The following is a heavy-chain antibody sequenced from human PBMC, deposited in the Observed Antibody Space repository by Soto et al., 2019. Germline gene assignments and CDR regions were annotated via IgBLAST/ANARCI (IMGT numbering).Heavy chain of an antibody. D-gene: IGHD2-2*01. J-gene: IGHJ5*02. CDR2: IYYSGST. CDR1: GGSISSYY. CDR3: ARQGPASILNTWFDP. Sequence: SETLALTCTVSGGSISSYYWIWIRQPPGKGLEWIGYIYYSGSTNYNPSLKSRATLSLDTSKNQFSLKLSSVTAADTAVYYCARQGPASILNTWFDPWGQGTLVTVSS. V-gene: IGHV4-59*01.